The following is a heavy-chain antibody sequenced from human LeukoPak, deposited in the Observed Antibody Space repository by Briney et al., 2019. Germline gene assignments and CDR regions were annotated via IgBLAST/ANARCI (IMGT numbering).Heavy chain of an antibody. Sequence: GGSLRLSCTASGFTFGDYAMGWFRQAPGKGLEWVGFIRTKAYGGTTEYAASVKGRFTISRDDSKSIAYLQMNSLKTEDTAVYYCTRGVVPAAISYFDYWGQGTLVTVSS. CDR2: IRTKAYGGTT. V-gene: IGHV3-49*03. J-gene: IGHJ4*02. CDR3: TRGVVPAAISYFDY. CDR1: GFTFGDYA. D-gene: IGHD2-2*01.